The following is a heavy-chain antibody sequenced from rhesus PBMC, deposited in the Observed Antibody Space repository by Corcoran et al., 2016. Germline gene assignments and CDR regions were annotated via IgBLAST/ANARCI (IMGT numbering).Heavy chain of an antibody. V-gene: IGHV1-1*01. CDR3: TRGSAAGFYGLDS. Sequence: QVQLVQSGAEIKQPGASVKLSCKASGYTFTSYYMHWVRQAPGQGLGWIGLIPPYNGTKGYAANFQCRVTITTATSPSEGYMELSSLRSEDTAVYYCTRGSAAGFYGLDSWGQGVVVTVSS. CDR2: IPPYNGTK. CDR1: GYTFTSYY. J-gene: IGHJ6*01. D-gene: IGHD6-13*01.